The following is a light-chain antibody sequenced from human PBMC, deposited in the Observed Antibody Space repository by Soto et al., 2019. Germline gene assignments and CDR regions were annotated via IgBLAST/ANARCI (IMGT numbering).Light chain of an antibody. CDR1: QDISVY. V-gene: IGKV1-27*01. CDR3: QKFNTAPLT. J-gene: IGKJ5*01. CDR2: SAS. Sequence: DIQMTQSPSSLSASVGDRVTITCRASQDISVYLAWYQQKPGKVPKLLIYSASTLQSGVPSRFSGSGSGTDFTLTISSLQHEDVATYDCQKFNTAPLTFGQGTRLEMK.